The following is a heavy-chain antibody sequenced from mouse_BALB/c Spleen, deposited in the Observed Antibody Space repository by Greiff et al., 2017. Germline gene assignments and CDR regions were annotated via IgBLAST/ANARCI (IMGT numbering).Heavy chain of an antibody. Sequence: EVQRVESGGGLVKPGGSLKLSCAASGFTFSDYYMYWVRQTPEKRLEWVATISDGGSYTYYPDSVKGRFTISRDNAKNNLYLQMSSLKSEDTAMYYCARDPITTGAYGGQGTLVTVSA. CDR2: ISDGGSYT. J-gene: IGHJ3*01. CDR1: GFTFSDYY. CDR3: ARDPITTGAY. V-gene: IGHV5-4*02. D-gene: IGHD1-2*01.